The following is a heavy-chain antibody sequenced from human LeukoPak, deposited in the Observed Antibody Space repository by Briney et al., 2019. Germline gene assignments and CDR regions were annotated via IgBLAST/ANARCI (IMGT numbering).Heavy chain of an antibody. CDR3: ARDPYSGNYGAYYYYYMDV. V-gene: IGHV3-53*01. CDR2: IYSGGTT. D-gene: IGHD1-26*01. J-gene: IGHJ6*03. Sequence: GGSLRLSCAASGFTVSSNCINWVRQAPGKGLEWVSLIYSGGTTYYADSVKGRFTISRDNAKNSLYLQMDSLRVEDTAVYYCARDPYSGNYGAYYYYYMDVWGKGTTVTISS. CDR1: GFTVSSNC.